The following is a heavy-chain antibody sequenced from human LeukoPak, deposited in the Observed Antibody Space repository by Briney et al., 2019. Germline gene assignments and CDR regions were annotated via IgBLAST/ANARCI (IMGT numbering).Heavy chain of an antibody. D-gene: IGHD1-1*01. Sequence: SETLSLTCTVSGGSISSSSCYWGWIRQPPGKGLEWIGSIYYGGSTYSNPSLKSLVTVSVNTSKSQFSLKLSSVTAADTAVYYCARTYNWNALYAFDFWGQGTMVTVST. V-gene: IGHV4-39*01. CDR2: IYYGGST. CDR1: GGSISSSSCY. CDR3: ARTYNWNALYAFDF. J-gene: IGHJ3*01.